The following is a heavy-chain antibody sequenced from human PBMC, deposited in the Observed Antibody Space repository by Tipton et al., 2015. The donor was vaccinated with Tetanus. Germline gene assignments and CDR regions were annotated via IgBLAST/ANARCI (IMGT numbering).Heavy chain of an antibody. CDR2: IRSHTDDGAT. D-gene: IGHD6-13*01. J-gene: IGHJ4*02. CDR3: TTLGILGSGSRVDF. V-gene: IGHV3-15*07. CDR1: GLIFKNAW. Sequence: SLRLSCVASGLIFKNAWMNWVRLAPGKGLEWVGRIRSHTDDGATDYTAPVRGRFSMSTDDSKTTLYLRMNSLKMEDTAVYYCTTLGILGSGSRVDFWGQGTLVSVSS.